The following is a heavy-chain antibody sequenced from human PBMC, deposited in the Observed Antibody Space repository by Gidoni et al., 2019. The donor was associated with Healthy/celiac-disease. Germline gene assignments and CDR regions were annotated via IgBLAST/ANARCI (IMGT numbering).Heavy chain of an antibody. D-gene: IGHD3-22*01. J-gene: IGHJ3*02. CDR2: ISGSGGRT. V-gene: IGHV3-23*01. CDR1: GFTFSSYA. CDR3: AKDHHLVTYYYDSSGYLGAFDI. Sequence: EVQLLESGGGLVQPGGSLRLSCAASGFTFSSYAMSWVRQAPGKGLAWVSAISGSGGRTYYADSVKGRFTISRDNSKNTRYLQMNSLRAEDTAVYYCAKDHHLVTYYYDSSGYLGAFDIWGQGTMVTVSS.